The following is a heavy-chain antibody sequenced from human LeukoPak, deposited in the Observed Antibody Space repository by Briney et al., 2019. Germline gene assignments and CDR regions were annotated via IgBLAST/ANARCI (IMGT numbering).Heavy chain of an antibody. Sequence: GGSLRLSCAASGFTFSSYWISWARQAPGKGLEWVANIKPDVSEKYYVDSVKGRFTISRDNAKNSLYLQMNSLRAEDTAVYYCARDPTIFGVVIVPDYWGQGTLVTVSS. D-gene: IGHD3-3*01. V-gene: IGHV3-7*01. CDR2: IKPDVSEK. CDR3: ARDPTIFGVVIVPDY. CDR1: GFTFSSYW. J-gene: IGHJ4*02.